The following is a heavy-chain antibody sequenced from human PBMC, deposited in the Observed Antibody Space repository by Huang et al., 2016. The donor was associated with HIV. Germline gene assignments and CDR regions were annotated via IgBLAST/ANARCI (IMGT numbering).Heavy chain of an antibody. D-gene: IGHD5-18*01. CDR2: IIPSFGTA. J-gene: IGHJ5*02. Sequence: QVLLVQSGAEVRKPGSSVKVSCTAFGGTFSSYAISWVRQAPGQGLEWMGWIIPSFGTANYTQKFQGRVTITVDESTNTGYMELTRLTSEDTAVYYCARTAYSYGFRQGYNWFDPWGQGTPVTVSS. CDR3: ARTAYSYGFRQGYNWFDP. V-gene: IGHV1-69*13. CDR1: GGTFSSYA.